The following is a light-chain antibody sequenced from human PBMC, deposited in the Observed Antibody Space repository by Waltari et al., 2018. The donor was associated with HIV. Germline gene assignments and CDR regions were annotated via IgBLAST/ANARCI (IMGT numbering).Light chain of an antibody. CDR3: ASYTSNDTLV. V-gene: IGLV2-14*01. CDR2: EVI. J-gene: IGLJ3*02. Sequence: HSALTQPASVSASPGQSITISCPGTSGAFRISSLFPWYQPRPGKVPRVLISEVISRPSGVSNRFSGSKSGNTASLSISGLQAEDEADYYCASYTSNDTLVFGGGTKVTVL. CDR1: SGAFRISSL.